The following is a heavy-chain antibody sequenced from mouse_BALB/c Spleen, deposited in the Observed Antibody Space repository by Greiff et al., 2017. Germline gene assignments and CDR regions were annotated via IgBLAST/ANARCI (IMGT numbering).Heavy chain of an antibody. CDR3: ARYYYGGSLGWFAY. D-gene: IGHD1-1*01. CDR1: GYSITSDYA. CDR2: ISYSGST. Sequence: EVKVVESGPGLVKPSQSLSLTCTATGYSITSDYAWNWIRQFPGNKLEWMGYISYSGSTSYNPSLKSRISITRDTSTDQIFLQLNSVTTEDTATYVCARYYYGGSLGWFAYWGQGTLVTVSA. J-gene: IGHJ3*01. V-gene: IGHV3-2*02.